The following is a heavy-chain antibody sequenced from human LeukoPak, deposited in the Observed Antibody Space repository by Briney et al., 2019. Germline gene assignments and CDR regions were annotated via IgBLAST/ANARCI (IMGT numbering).Heavy chain of an antibody. Sequence: ASVKVSCTASGYTFTSYGISWVRQAPGQGLEWIGWISAYNGNTNYAQKLQGRVTMTTDTSTSTAYMELRSLRSDDTAVYYCARVLHYYGSGNKGPLGYWGQGTLVTVSS. V-gene: IGHV1-18*01. CDR1: GYTFTSYG. D-gene: IGHD3-10*01. J-gene: IGHJ4*02. CDR2: ISAYNGNT. CDR3: ARVLHYYGSGNKGPLGY.